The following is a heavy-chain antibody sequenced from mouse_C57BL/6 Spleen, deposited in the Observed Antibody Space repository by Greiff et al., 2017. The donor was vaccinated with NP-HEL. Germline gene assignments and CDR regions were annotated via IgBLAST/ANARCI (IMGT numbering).Heavy chain of an antibody. V-gene: IGHV5-4*01. J-gene: IGHJ2*01. CDR1: GFTFSSYA. CDR2: ISDGGSYT. Sequence: EVQVVESGGGLVKPGGSLKLSCAASGFTFSSYAMSWVRQTPEKRLEWVATISDGGSYTYYPDNVQGRFTISRDNAKNNLYLQMSHLKSEDTAMYYCARDRGSYFDYWGQGTTLTVSS. CDR3: ARDRGSYFDY. D-gene: IGHD3-3*01.